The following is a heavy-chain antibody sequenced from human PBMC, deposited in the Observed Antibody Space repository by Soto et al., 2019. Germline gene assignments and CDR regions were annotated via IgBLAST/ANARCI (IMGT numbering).Heavy chain of an antibody. CDR2: ISDSGST. V-gene: IGHV4-39*01. CDR1: GGSITSSTYY. J-gene: IGHJ4*02. CDR3: ARHVRPSFDY. Sequence: NPSETLSLTCTVSGGSITSSTYYWGWIRQPPGKGLEWIGSISDSGSTYYNPSLKSRVSMSVDTSKNQFSLKLSSVTAADTAVYYCARHVRPSFDYWGQGTLVTVSS.